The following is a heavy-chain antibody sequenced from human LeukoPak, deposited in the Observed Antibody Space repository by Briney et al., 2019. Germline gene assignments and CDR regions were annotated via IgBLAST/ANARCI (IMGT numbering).Heavy chain of an antibody. Sequence: PSETLSLTCAVYGGSFSGYYWSWIRQPPGKGLEWIGEINHSGSTNYNPSLKSRVTISVDTSKNQFSLKLSSVTAADTAVYYCARGLSWGYSCGYAAWGQGTLVTVSS. V-gene: IGHV4-34*01. J-gene: IGHJ5*02. CDR1: GGSFSGYY. D-gene: IGHD5-18*01. CDR3: ARGLSWGYSCGYAA. CDR2: INHSGST.